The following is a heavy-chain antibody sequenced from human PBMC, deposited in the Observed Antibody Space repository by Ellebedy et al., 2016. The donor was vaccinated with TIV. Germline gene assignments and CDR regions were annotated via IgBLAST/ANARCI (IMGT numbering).Heavy chain of an antibody. CDR3: TGVYCSSGTCYVDH. CDR1: GFSFSSYA. Sequence: GESLKISXAASGFSFSSYAMSWVRQAPGKGLEWVSDITGRDGTTNYADSVKGRFTVSKDNSKNTVYLQLNTLRAADTAMYYCTGVYCSSGTCYVDHWGQGTQVTVSS. D-gene: IGHD2-15*01. J-gene: IGHJ4*02. CDR2: ITGRDGTT. V-gene: IGHV3-23*01.